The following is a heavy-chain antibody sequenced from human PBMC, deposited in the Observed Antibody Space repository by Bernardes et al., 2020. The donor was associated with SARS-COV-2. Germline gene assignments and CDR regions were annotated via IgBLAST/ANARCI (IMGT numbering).Heavy chain of an antibody. CDR2: IYPGDSDT. CDR1: GYSFTSYW. V-gene: IGHV5-51*01. J-gene: IGHJ5*02. D-gene: IGHD2-15*01. CDR3: ARQDRDHFGDIEGWFDP. Sequence: ISCKGSGYSFTSYWIGWVRQMPGKGLEWMGIIYPGDSDTRYNPSFQGQVTISADKSINTAYLQWSSLKASDTAIYYCARQDRDHFGDIEGWFDPWGQGTLVTVSS.